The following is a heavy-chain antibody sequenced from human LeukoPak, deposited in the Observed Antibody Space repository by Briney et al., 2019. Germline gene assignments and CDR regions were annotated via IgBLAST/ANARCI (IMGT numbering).Heavy chain of an antibody. CDR1: GFTFSSYA. J-gene: IGHJ5*02. Sequence: EGSLRLSCAASGFTFSSYAMHWVCQAPGKGLEWVAVISYDGSNKYYADSVKGRFTISRDNSKNTLYLQMNSLRAEDTAVYYRALGFGAVAPNWFDPWGQGTLVTVSS. V-gene: IGHV3-30-3*01. CDR3: ALGFGAVAPNWFDP. CDR2: ISYDGSNK. D-gene: IGHD6-19*01.